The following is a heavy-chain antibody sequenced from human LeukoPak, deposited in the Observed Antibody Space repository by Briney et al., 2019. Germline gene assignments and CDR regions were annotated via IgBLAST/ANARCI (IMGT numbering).Heavy chain of an antibody. CDR1: GFTFSSYW. Sequence: QPGGSLRLSCAASGFTFSSYWMHWVRQAPGKGLVWVSRISGDGDITTYADSVRGRFTISRDNAKNTLYLQMNSLRAEDTAVYYCVRDDDRPDNGLGYWGQGTLVTVSS. J-gene: IGHJ4*02. CDR3: VRDDDRPDNGLGY. CDR2: ISGDGDIT. D-gene: IGHD3-22*01. V-gene: IGHV3-74*01.